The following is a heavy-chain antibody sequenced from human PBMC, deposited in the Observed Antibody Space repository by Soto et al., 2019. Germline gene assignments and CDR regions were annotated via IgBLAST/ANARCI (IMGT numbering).Heavy chain of an antibody. J-gene: IGHJ6*02. V-gene: IGHV4-61*08. Sequence: SETLSLTCAVSGGSISSGGYSWSWIRQPPGKGLEWIGYIYYSGSTNYNPSLKSRVTISVDTSKNQFSLKLSSVTAADTAVYYCARQGYDILTLYYYYGMDVWGQGTTVTVSS. CDR1: GGSISSGGYS. CDR3: ARQGYDILTLYYYYGMDV. D-gene: IGHD3-9*01. CDR2: IYYSGST.